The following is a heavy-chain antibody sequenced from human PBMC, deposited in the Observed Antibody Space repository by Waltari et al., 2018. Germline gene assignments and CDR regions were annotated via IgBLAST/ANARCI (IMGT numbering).Heavy chain of an antibody. Sequence: EVQVVESGGGLVQPGGSLRLSCAASGFSLRSYWMHWVRQAPGRGLVVWFSRMISGGSSTSYAGHADSVKGRFTISRENTKNTLYLQMNSLRAEDTAVYYCTRFPQYGSGSGGSSDAFDIWGQGTMVTVSS. V-gene: IGHV3-74*01. CDR2: MISGGSST. D-gene: IGHD3-10*01. J-gene: IGHJ3*02. CDR3: TRFPQYGSGSGGSSDAFDI. CDR1: GFSLRSYW.